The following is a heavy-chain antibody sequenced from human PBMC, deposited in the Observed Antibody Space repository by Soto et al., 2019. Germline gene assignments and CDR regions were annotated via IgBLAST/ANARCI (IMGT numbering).Heavy chain of an antibody. CDR2: IYPGNSDT. CDR3: ARQYCTSTSCYRSYYYYMDV. CDR1: GYTFNNYW. J-gene: IGHJ6*03. D-gene: IGHD2-2*01. V-gene: IGHV5-51*01. Sequence: GESLKISCQGSGYTFNNYWIGWVRQMPGKGLEWMGIIYPGNSDTKYRPYFQGQVTISVDKSISTAYLQWNSLKASDTAMYYCARQYCTSTSCYRSYYYYMDVWGKGTTVTVSS.